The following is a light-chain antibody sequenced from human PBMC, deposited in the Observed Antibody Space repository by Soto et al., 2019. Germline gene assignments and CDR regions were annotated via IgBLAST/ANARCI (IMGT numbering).Light chain of an antibody. V-gene: IGLV2-18*02. J-gene: IGLJ2*01. Sequence: QSALTQPPSVFGSPGQSVTISCTGTSSDVGSYNRVSWYQQPPGTAPKLMIYEVSNRPSGVPDRFSGSKSGNTASLTISGLQAEDEADYYCSSFTSNSTLVFGGGTKLTVL. CDR1: SSDVGSYNR. CDR3: SSFTSNSTLV. CDR2: EVS.